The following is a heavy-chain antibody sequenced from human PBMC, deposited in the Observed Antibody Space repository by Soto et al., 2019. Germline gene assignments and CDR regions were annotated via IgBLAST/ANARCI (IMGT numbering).Heavy chain of an antibody. CDR2: IYYTGNT. J-gene: IGHJ3*02. D-gene: IGHD6-6*01. CDR3: ARVGISSSDAFNI. Sequence: SETLSLTCTVSGGSISSGGYYWSWIRQHPEKGLEWIGYIYYTGNTYYNASLKSRVTISVDTSNNQFSLKLSSVTAADTAVYYCARVGISSSDAFNIWGQGTTVTVSS. CDR1: GGSISSGGYY. V-gene: IGHV4-31*03.